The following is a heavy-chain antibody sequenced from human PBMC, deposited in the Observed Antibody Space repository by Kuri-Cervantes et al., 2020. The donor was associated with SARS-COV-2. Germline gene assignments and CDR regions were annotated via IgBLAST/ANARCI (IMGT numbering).Heavy chain of an antibody. CDR3: AREPYDSSGYYFELARREYFDL. J-gene: IGHJ2*01. V-gene: IGHV3-48*03. CDR1: GFTFSSYE. Sequence: GESLKISCAASGFTFSSYEMYWVRQAPGKGLEWVSYISSSGSTIYYADSVKGRFTISRDNAKNSLYLQMNSLRAEDTAVYYCAREPYDSSGYYFELARREYFDLWGRGTLVTVSS. CDR2: ISSSGSTI. D-gene: IGHD3-22*01.